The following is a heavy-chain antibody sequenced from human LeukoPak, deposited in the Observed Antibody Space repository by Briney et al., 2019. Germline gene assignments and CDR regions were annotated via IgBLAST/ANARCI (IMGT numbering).Heavy chain of an antibody. Sequence: GGSLRLSCAASGFTFGSYGMHWVRQAPGKGLEWVAFIRYDGSNKYYADSVKGRFTISRDNSKNTLYLQMNSLRAEDTAVYYCATRPGEYSSSAFDYWGQGTLVTVSS. V-gene: IGHV3-30*02. CDR3: ATRPGEYSSSAFDY. D-gene: IGHD6-6*01. CDR1: GFTFGSYG. CDR2: IRYDGSNK. J-gene: IGHJ4*02.